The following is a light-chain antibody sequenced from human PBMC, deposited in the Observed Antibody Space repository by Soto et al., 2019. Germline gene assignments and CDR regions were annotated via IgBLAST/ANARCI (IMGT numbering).Light chain of an antibody. V-gene: IGKV3-15*01. Sequence: EIVMTQSPATLSVSPGERATLSCWASQSVSSKLAWYQQKPGQAPRVLIYSASIRATGIPARFSGSGFGTEFTLTISSLQSEDFAVYYCQHYNDWPPTWTFGQGTRVEVK. CDR2: SAS. CDR3: QHYNDWPPTWT. J-gene: IGKJ1*01. CDR1: QSVSSK.